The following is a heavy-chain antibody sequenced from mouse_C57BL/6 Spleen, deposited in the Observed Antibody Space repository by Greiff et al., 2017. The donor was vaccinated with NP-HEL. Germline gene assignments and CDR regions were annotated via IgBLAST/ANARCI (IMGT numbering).Heavy chain of an antibody. V-gene: IGHV5-17*01. CDR2: ISSGSSTI. CDR1: GFTFSDYG. Sequence: EVQRVESGGGLVKPGGSLKLSCAASGFTFSDYGMHWVRQAPEKGLEWVAYISSGSSTIYYAETVKGRFTFSRANAKNTLFLQMNSLGSEDTAMYYCVRLSYAMDYWGQGTSVTVSS. CDR3: VRLSYAMDY. D-gene: IGHD2-12*01. J-gene: IGHJ4*01.